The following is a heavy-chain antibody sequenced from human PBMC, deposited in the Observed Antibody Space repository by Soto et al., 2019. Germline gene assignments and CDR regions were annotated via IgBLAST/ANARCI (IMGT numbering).Heavy chain of an antibody. D-gene: IGHD4-17*01. CDR1: GFTFSSYG. V-gene: IGHV3-33*01. CDR2: IWYDGSNK. Sequence: QVQLVESGGGVVQPGRSLRLSCAASGFTFSSYGMHWVRQAPGKGLEWVAVIWYDGSNKYYADSVKGRFTISRDNSKNTLYLQMNSLRAEDTAVYYCARDGNGDYDYYYYYMDVWGKGTTVTVSS. CDR3: ARDGNGDYDYYYYYMDV. J-gene: IGHJ6*03.